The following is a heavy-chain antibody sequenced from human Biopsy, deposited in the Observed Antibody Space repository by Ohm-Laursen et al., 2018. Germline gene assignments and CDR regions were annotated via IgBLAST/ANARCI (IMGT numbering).Heavy chain of an antibody. CDR1: GGTLIAYA. CDR2: IIPILHVP. V-gene: IGHV1-69*04. Sequence: SVKVSCKASGGTLIAYAISWVRQAPGQGLEWMGRIIPILHVPTYAQSFQGRVTISADKSTSTAYMELSGLRPEDTAVYYCASLEDRTFDKWGQGTLVTVSS. CDR3: ASLEDRTFDK. J-gene: IGHJ4*02.